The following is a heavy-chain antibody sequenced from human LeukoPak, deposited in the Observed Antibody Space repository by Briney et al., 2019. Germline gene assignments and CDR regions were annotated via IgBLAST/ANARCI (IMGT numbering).Heavy chain of an antibody. Sequence: ASVKVSCKASGYTFTGYYMHWVRQAPGQGLEWMGRINPNSGGTNYAQKFQGRVTMTRDTSISTAYMELSRLRSDDTAVYYYAREGDDILTVYYYMDVWGKGTTVTVSS. CDR3: AREGDDILTVYYYMDV. CDR1: GYTFTGYY. D-gene: IGHD3-9*01. CDR2: INPNSGGT. V-gene: IGHV1-2*06. J-gene: IGHJ6*03.